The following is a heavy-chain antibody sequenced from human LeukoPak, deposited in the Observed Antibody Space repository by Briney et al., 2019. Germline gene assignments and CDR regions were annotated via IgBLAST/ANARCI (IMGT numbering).Heavy chain of an antibody. CDR1: GGSISSGGYS. V-gene: IGHV4-30-2*01. D-gene: IGHD3-16*01. J-gene: IGHJ4*02. CDR3: AREGELGSFDY. Sequence: SQTLSLTCAVSGGSISSGGYSWSWIRQPPGKGLEWIGYIYRSGSTYYNPSLKSRVTISVDRSKNQFSLKLSSVTAADTAVYYCAREGELGSFDYWGQGTLVTVSS. CDR2: IYRSGST.